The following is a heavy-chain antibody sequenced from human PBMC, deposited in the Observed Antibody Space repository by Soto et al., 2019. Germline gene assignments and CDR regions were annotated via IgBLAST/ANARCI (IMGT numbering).Heavy chain of an antibody. CDR2: IYYSGGT. D-gene: IGHD3-10*01. J-gene: IGHJ4*02. V-gene: IGHV4-59*01. CDR3: ARRYGEFNFDY. Sequence: QVQLQESGPGLVKPSETLSLTCTVSGGSISSYYWSWIRQPPGKGLEWIGYIYYSGGTNYNPSLKSRVTLSVDTSKNQFSLKLNSVTAADTAVYYCARRYGEFNFDYWGQGTLVTVSS. CDR1: GGSISSYY.